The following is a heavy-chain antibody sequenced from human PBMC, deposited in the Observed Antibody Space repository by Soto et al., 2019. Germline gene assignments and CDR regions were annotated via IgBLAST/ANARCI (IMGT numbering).Heavy chain of an antibody. CDR1: GFTFSSYA. CDR3: AKGTNRLTNFNY. Sequence: EVQLLESGGGLVQPGGSLRLSCAASGFTFSSYAMTWVRQAPGKGLEWVSTISGSGDSTYYADSVKGRFTISRDNSGNTLFLQMNSLRAEDTAVHYCAKGTNRLTNFNYWGQGTLVTVSS. V-gene: IGHV3-23*01. CDR2: ISGSGDST. D-gene: IGHD2-8*01. J-gene: IGHJ4*02.